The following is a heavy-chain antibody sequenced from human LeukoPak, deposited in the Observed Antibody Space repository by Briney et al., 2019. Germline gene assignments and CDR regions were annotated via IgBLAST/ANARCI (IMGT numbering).Heavy chain of an antibody. V-gene: IGHV3-49*04. J-gene: IGHJ4*02. CDR3: TRGRGSGNWIVYFDY. CDR1: GFTFGDYA. CDR2: IRSKVYGGTT. Sequence: GGSLRLSCTASGFTFGDYAMNWVRQAPGKGLEWVGFIRSKVYGGTTEYAASVKGRFTISRDDSKSIAYLQMNSLKTEDTAVYYCTRGRGSGNWIVYFDYWGQGTLVTVSS. D-gene: IGHD1-20*01.